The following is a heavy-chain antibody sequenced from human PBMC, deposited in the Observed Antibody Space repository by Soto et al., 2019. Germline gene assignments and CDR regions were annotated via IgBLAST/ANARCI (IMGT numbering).Heavy chain of an antibody. D-gene: IGHD4-17*01. Sequence: EVQLVESGGGLVQPGRSLRLSCAASGFTFDDYAMHWVRQAPGTGLEWVSGISWNSGCIGYAESVKGRFTISRDNAKNSLYLQMNSLRAEDTALYYCAKDGIDGDYYYYYYMDVWGKGTTVTVSS. CDR3: AKDGIDGDYYYYYYMDV. J-gene: IGHJ6*03. V-gene: IGHV3-9*01. CDR2: ISWNSGCI. CDR1: GFTFDDYA.